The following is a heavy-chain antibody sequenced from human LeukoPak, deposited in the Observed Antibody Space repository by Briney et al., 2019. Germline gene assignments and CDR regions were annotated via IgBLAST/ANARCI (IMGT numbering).Heavy chain of an antibody. Sequence: PSGTLSLTCAVSGGSISSSNWWSWVRQPPGKGLEWIGEIYHSGSTNYNPSLKSRVTISVDKSKNQFSLKLSSVTAADTAVYYCARDGIAARTELPDYWGQGTLVTVSS. CDR3: ARDGIAARTELPDY. CDR2: IYHSGST. V-gene: IGHV4-4*02. CDR1: GGSISSSNW. J-gene: IGHJ4*02. D-gene: IGHD6-6*01.